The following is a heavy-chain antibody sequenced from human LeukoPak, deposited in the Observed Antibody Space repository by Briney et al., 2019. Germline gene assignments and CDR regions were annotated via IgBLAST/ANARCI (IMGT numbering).Heavy chain of an antibody. CDR2: ISGNSYST. CDR3: TKASDSAWRDDFDY. V-gene: IGHV3-23*01. D-gene: IGHD6-19*01. J-gene: IGHJ4*02. CDR1: GFSFGTYA. Sequence: GGSLRLSCAASGFSFGTYAMSWVRQAPGKGLEWVSAISGNSYSTYYADSVKGRFTISRDNSKNTLSLQMNSLRAEDTAFYYCTKASDSAWRDDFDYWGQGTLVTFSS.